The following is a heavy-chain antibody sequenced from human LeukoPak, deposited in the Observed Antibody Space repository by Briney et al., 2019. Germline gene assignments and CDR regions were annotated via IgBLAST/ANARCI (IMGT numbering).Heavy chain of an antibody. CDR3: ARGRDVWGSHRPSYLFDY. CDR2: INPSGGST. V-gene: IGHV1-46*01. J-gene: IGHJ4*02. D-gene: IGHD3-16*02. CDR1: GYTFTSYY. Sequence: RASVKVSCKASGYTFTSYYMHWVRQAPGQGLEWMGIINPSGGSTSYAQRFQGRVTMTRDTSTSTVYMELSSLRSNDTAVYYCARGRDVWGSHRPSYLFDYWGQGTLVTVSS.